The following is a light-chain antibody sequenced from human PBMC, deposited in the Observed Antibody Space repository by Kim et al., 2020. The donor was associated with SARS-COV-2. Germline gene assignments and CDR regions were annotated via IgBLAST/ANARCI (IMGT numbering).Light chain of an antibody. V-gene: IGKV3-15*01. J-gene: IGKJ5*01. CDR3: QQYNNWPLT. CDR2: GAS. Sequence: VSPGERATLPCRASQSVSSNLAWYQQKPGQAPRLLIYGASTRATGIPARFSGSGSGTEFTLTISSLQSEDFAVYYCQQYNNWPLTFGQGTRLEIK. CDR1: QSVSSN.